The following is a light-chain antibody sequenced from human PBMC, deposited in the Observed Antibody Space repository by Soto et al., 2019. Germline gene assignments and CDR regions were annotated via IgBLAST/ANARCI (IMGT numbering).Light chain of an antibody. CDR3: QSYDSSLSASV. V-gene: IGLV1-40*01. CDR1: SSNIGAGYD. CDR2: GNS. J-gene: IGLJ2*01. Sequence: QSVLTQPPSVAGAPGQRVTISCTGSSSNIGAGYDVHWYQQLPGTAPKLLIYGNSNRPSGVPDRFSGSKSGTSASLAIPGLQAEDEADYYCQSYDSSLSASVFGGGTQLTVL.